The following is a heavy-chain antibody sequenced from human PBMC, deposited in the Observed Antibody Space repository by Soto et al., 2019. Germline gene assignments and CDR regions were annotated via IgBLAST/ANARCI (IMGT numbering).Heavy chain of an antibody. D-gene: IGHD3-10*01. CDR1: GYTFTSYD. CDR3: ARGSRGSGSYYGYYYYYYMDV. CDR2: MNPNSGNT. J-gene: IGHJ6*03. V-gene: IGHV1-8*01. Sequence: ASVKVSCKASGYTFTSYDINWVRQATGQGLEWMGWMNPNSGNTGYAQKFQGRVTMTRNTSISTAYMELSSLRSEDTAVYYCARGSRGSGSYYGYYYYYYMDVWGKGTTVTVSS.